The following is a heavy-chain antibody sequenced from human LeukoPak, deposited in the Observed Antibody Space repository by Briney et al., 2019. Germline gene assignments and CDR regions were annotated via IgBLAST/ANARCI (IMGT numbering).Heavy chain of an antibody. CDR2: IYSGGST. CDR3: ARVSPNTVTTLQYFDY. CDR1: GFTVSSNY. Sequence: GGSLRLSFAASGFTVSSNYMTWVRQAPGKGLEWVSHIYSGGSTYYADSVKGRFTISRDNSKNTLYVQMNSLRAEDTAVYYCARVSPNTVTTLQYFDYWGQGTLVTVSS. D-gene: IGHD4-17*01. V-gene: IGHV3-53*01. J-gene: IGHJ4*02.